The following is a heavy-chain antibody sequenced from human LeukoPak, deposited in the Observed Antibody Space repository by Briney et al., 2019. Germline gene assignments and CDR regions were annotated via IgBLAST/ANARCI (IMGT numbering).Heavy chain of an antibody. CDR1: GGSISTSYY. V-gene: IGHV4-39*02. J-gene: IGHJ3*02. Sequence: SETLSLTCTVSGGSISTSYYWGWIRQPPGKGLEWIGSIYYSGSTYYDPSLKSRLTISVDTSKNHYSLKLSSVTAADTAVYYCASQEPNSPNDAFDIWGQGTTVTVSS. CDR3: ASQEPNSPNDAFDI. CDR2: IYYSGST. D-gene: IGHD4-23*01.